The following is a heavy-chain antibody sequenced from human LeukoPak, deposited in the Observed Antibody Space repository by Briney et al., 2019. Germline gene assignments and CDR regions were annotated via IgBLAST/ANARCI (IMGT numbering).Heavy chain of an antibody. CDR3: ARIPIVLITSGGY. D-gene: IGHD3-22*01. CDR2: INAGGSST. Sequence: GGSLRLSCAASGFTFSGYWMHWVRQAPGKGLVWVSHINAGGSSTMYADSVKGRFTISRDNSKNTLYLQMNSLRAEDTAVYYCARIPIVLITSGGYWGQGTLVTVSS. CDR1: GFTFSGYW. J-gene: IGHJ4*02. V-gene: IGHV3-74*03.